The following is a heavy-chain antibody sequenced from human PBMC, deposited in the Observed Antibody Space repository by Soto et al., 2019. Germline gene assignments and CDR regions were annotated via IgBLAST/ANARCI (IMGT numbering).Heavy chain of an antibody. CDR2: ISGSGDST. J-gene: IGHJ6*02. D-gene: IGHD2-21*02. CDR1: GFTFSSYA. CDR3: AKGDYSGGHYCLSYYYCGMNV. Sequence: VGSLRLSCAASGFTFSSYAMSWVRQAPGKGLEWVSAISGSGDSTYYADSVKGRFTISRDNSKNTLYLQMNSLRAEDTAVYFCAKGDYSGGHYCLSYYYCGMNVWGQGTAVTVSS. V-gene: IGHV3-23*01.